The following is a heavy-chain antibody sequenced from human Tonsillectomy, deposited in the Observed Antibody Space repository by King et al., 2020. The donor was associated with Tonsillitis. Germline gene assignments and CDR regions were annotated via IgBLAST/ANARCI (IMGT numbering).Heavy chain of an antibody. D-gene: IGHD3-22*01. V-gene: IGHV3-30*04. CDR2: ISYDGSNK. CDR1: GFTFSSYA. CDR3: ARGGYDSSGYYYGFGDY. J-gene: IGHJ4*02. Sequence: VQLVESWGGVVQPGRSLRLSCAASGFTFSSYAMHWVRQAPGKGLEWVAVISYDGSNKYYADSVKGRFTISRDNSKNTLYLQMNSLRAEDTAVYYCARGGYDSSGYYYGFGDYWGQGTLVTVSS.